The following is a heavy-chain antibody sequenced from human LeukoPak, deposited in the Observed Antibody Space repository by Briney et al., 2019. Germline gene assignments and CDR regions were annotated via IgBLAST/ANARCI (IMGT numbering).Heavy chain of an antibody. V-gene: IGHV3-30*04. CDR3: AREGVSYYGSRNDY. D-gene: IGHD3-10*01. CDR2: ISYDGSNK. Sequence: PGGSLRLSCAASGFTFSSYAMHWVRQAPGKGLEWVAVISYDGSNKYYADSVKGRFTISRDNSKNTLYLQMNSLRAEDTAVYYCAREGVSYYGSRNDYWGQGTLVTVSS. CDR1: GFTFSSYA. J-gene: IGHJ4*02.